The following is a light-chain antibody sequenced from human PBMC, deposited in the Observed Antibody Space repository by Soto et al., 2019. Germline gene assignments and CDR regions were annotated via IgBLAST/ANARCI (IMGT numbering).Light chain of an antibody. J-gene: IGLJ3*02. V-gene: IGLV2-14*03. Sequence: QSALTQPASVSGSPGQSITISCTGTNSDVGGYDYVSWYQQHPGKAPKLLIYDVSKRPSGLSNRFSGSKSGNTASLTISGLLTEYEADYYCSSFTGSTTWVFGGGTKLTVL. CDR3: SSFTGSTTWV. CDR1: NSDVGGYDY. CDR2: DVS.